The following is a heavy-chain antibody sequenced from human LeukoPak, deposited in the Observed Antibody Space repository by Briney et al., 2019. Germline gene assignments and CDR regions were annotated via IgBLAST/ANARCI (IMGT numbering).Heavy chain of an antibody. D-gene: IGHD4-23*01. CDR1: GGFISSGSYY. J-gene: IGHJ5*02. CDR3: ARDEGGNSA. CDR2: IYTSGST. Sequence: PSQTLSLTCTVSGGFISSGSYYWSWIRQPAGKGLEWIGRIYTSGSTNYNPSLKSRVTISVDTSKNQFSLKLSSVTAADTAVYYCARDEGGNSAWGQGTLVTVSS. V-gene: IGHV4-61*02.